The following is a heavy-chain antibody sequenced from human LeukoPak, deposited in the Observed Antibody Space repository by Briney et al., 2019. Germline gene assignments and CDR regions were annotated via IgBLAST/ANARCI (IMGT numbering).Heavy chain of an antibody. CDR3: ATSPSVRYGGYSYYYYYYGMDV. J-gene: IGHJ6*02. CDR1: GYTLTELS. V-gene: IGHV1-24*01. D-gene: IGHD5-12*01. Sequence: ASVKVSCKVSGYTLTELSMHWVRQGPGKGLEWMGGFDPEDGETIYAQKFQDRVTMTEDSSTDTAYMELSSLRSEDTAVYYCATSPSVRYGGYSYYYYYYGMDVWGQGTTVTVSS. CDR2: FDPEDGET.